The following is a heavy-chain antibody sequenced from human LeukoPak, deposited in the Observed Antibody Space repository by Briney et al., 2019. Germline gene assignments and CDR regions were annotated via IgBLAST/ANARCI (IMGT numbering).Heavy chain of an antibody. CDR2: IYYSGST. CDR3: AAARHYYYYMDV. J-gene: IGHJ6*03. CDR1: GGSISSGDYY. D-gene: IGHD6-6*01. V-gene: IGHV4-30-4*01. Sequence: SETLSLTCTVSGGSISSGDYYWSWIRQPPGKGLEWIGYIYYSGSTYYNPSLKSRVTISVDTSKNQFSLKLSSVTAADTAVYYCAAARHYYYYMDVWGKGTTVTVSS.